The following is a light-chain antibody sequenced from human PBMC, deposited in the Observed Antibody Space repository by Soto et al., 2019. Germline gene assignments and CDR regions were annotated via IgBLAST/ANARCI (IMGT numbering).Light chain of an antibody. CDR1: GGYNY. J-gene: IGLJ2*01. CDR2: EVS. V-gene: IGLV2-8*01. Sequence: QSALTQPPSASGSPGQSVTISCTGTGGYNYVSWYQQHPGKAPKPLIYEVSKRPSGVPDRFSGSKSGNTAALTVSGLQAEDEADYYCSSHAGRNTVLFGGGTKVTVL. CDR3: SSHAGRNTVL.